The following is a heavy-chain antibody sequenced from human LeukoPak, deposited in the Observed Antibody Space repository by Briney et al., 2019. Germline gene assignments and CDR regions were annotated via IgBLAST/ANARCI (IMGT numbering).Heavy chain of an antibody. CDR2: INQDGTEK. Sequence: GGSLRLSCAASGFTFTTYWMSWVRQLPGKGLEWVANINQDGTEKYYVDSVKGRFTISRDNAKNSLDLQMNSLRVEDTAIYYCVKVAKYYYGSETYYSFEHWGQGTPVSASS. CDR3: VKVAKYYYGSETYYSFEH. D-gene: IGHD3-10*01. CDR1: GFTFTTYW. J-gene: IGHJ4*02. V-gene: IGHV3-7*01.